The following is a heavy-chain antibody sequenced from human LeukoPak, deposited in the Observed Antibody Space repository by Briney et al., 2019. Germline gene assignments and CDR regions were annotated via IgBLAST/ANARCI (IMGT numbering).Heavy chain of an antibody. CDR2: IKSKTDGGTT. CDR1: GFTFSNAW. J-gene: IGHJ6*02. D-gene: IGHD2-2*01. V-gene: IGHV3-15*01. CDR3: TTDRYCSSTSCPTDYYYYGMDV. Sequence: PGGSLRLSCAASGFTFSNAWMSWVRQAPGKGLEWVGRIKSKTDGGTTDCAAPVKGRFTISRDDSKNTLYLQINSLKTEDTAVYYCTTDRYCSSTSCPTDYYYYGMDVWGQGTTVTVSS.